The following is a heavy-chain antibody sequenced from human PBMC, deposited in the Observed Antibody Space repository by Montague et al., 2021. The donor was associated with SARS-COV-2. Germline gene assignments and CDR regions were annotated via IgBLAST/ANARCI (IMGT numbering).Heavy chain of an antibody. J-gene: IGHJ4*02. CDR2: IKQDESEK. D-gene: IGHD7-27*01. Sequence: SLRLSCAASGFTFGSYWMSWVRQAPGKGLEWVANIKQDESEKSYVDSVKGQFTISRDNAKNSLYLQMHSLRAEDAAVYYCATDQNWAFDCWGQGALVTVSS. CDR3: ATDQNWAFDC. CDR1: GFTFGSYW. V-gene: IGHV3-7*01.